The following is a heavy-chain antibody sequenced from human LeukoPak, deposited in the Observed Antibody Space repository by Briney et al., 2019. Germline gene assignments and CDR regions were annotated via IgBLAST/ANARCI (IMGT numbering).Heavy chain of an antibody. CDR1: GFTFDDYG. V-gene: IGHV3-20*04. Sequence: PGGSLRLSCAASGFTFDDYGMSWVRQAPGKGLEWVSGINWNGGSTGYADSVKGRFTISRDNAKNSLYLQMNSLRAEDTAVYYCARDPSIAVAGTFFDYWGQGTLVTVSS. CDR2: INWNGGST. D-gene: IGHD6-19*01. CDR3: ARDPSIAVAGTFFDY. J-gene: IGHJ4*02.